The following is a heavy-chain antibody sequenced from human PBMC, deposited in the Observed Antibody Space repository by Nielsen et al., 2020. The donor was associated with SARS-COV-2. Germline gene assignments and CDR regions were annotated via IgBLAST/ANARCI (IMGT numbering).Heavy chain of an antibody. D-gene: IGHD4-17*01. CDR2: ISSSGSTI. V-gene: IGHV3-48*03. Sequence: GESLKISCAASGFTFSSYEMNWVRQALGKGLEWVSYISSSGSTIYYADSVKGRFTISRDNAKNSLYLQMNSLRAEDTAVYYCARTMTTVTTWVDGYWGQGTLVTVSS. CDR1: GFTFSSYE. J-gene: IGHJ4*02. CDR3: ARTMTTVTTWVDGY.